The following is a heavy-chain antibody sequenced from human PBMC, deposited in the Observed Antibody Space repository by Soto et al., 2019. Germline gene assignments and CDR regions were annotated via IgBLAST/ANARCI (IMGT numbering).Heavy chain of an antibody. D-gene: IGHD2-8*02. J-gene: IGHJ4*02. CDR3: ATTGGTPAAGIDY. CDR1: GGTFSSYS. CDR2: IIPIFGTA. Sequence: QVQLVQSGAEVKKPGSSVKVSCKASGGTFSSYSINWVRQAPGQGLEWMGEIIPIFGTANYAQKFQGRVTLTAHESTSPAYMQLSRLRSAVTSVYYCATTGGTPAAGIDYWAQGTRVNVSS. V-gene: IGHV1-69*01.